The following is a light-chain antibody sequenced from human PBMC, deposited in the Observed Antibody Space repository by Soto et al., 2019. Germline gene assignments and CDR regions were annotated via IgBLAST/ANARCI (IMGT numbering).Light chain of an antibody. CDR3: LQDYGDSWT. V-gene: IGKV3-15*01. Sequence: EIGRSLSPATLSVSPGERATLSCRASQSVSSNLAWYQQKPGQAPRLLIYGASTRATGISVRFSGSGSGTEFTLTISSLQSEDFASYYCLQDYGDSWTFGQGTKVAI. J-gene: IGKJ1*01. CDR1: QSVSSN. CDR2: GAS.